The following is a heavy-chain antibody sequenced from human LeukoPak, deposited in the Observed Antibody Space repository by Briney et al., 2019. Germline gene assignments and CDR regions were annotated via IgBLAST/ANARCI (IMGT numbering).Heavy chain of an antibody. Sequence: PSETLSLTCTVSGGSISSSSYYWGWIRQPPGKGLEWIGSIYYSGSTYYNPSLKSRVTISVDTSKNQFSLKLSSVTAADTAVYYCARSRIRGMVRGVITDWGQGTLVTVSS. CDR3: ARSRIRGMVRGVITD. CDR2: IYYSGST. J-gene: IGHJ4*02. CDR1: GGSISSSSYY. D-gene: IGHD3-10*01. V-gene: IGHV4-39*07.